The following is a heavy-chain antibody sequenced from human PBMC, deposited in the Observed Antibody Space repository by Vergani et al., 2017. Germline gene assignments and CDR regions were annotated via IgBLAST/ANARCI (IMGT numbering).Heavy chain of an antibody. CDR3: AGEGGGRYCSGGSCYSGRYYYYGMDV. D-gene: IGHD2-15*01. V-gene: IGHV3-48*01. CDR1: GFTFSSYS. Sequence: EVQLVESGGGLVKPGGSLRLSCAASGFTFSSYSMNWVRQAPGKGLEWVSYISSSSSTIYYADSVKGRFTISRDNAKNSLYLQMNSLRAEDTAVYYCAGEGGGRYCSGGSCYSGRYYYYGMDVWGQGTTVTVSS. J-gene: IGHJ6*02. CDR2: ISSSSSTI.